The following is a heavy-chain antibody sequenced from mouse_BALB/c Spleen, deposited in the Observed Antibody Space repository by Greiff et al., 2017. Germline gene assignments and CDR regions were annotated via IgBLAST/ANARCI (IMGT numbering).Heavy chain of an antibody. J-gene: IGHJ1*01. CDR2: IDPANGNT. V-gene: IGHV14-3*02. CDR3: ATGYGYFDV. Sequence: VQLKESGAELVKPGASVKLSCTASGFNIKDTYMHWVKQRPEQGLEWIGRIDPANGNTKYDPKFQGKATITADTSSNTAYLQLSSLTSEDTAVYYCATGYGYFDVWGAGTTVTVSS. CDR1: GFNIKDTY.